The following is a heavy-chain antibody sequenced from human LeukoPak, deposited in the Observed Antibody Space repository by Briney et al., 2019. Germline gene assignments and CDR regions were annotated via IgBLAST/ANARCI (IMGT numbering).Heavy chain of an antibody. CDR3: ARVQYQLLFEGNWFDP. CDR1: GYTFSGYY. V-gene: IGHV1-2*02. D-gene: IGHD2-2*01. Sequence: GASVKVSCKASGYTFSGYYIHWVRQAPGQGPEWMGWINPNSGDTHYAQKFQGRVTMTRDTSSSTAYMDLNSLISDDTAVYYCARVQYQLLFEGNWFDPWGQGTLVTVSS. CDR2: INPNSGDT. J-gene: IGHJ5*02.